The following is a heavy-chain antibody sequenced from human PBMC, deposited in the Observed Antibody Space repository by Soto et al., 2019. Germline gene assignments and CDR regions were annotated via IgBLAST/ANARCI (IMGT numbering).Heavy chain of an antibody. CDR3: XXRXYGSGTYYRHKQYFYYAGMDV. CDR1: GGPFSSYA. CDR2: IIPMYGAA. D-gene: IGHD3-10*01. V-gene: IGHV1-69*01. Sequence: QVQLVQSGAEVKKPGSSVKVSCEASGGPFSSYAFSWVRQAPGQGLEWMGGIIPMYGAADYAQNFQGRVTITEDESRXTXXXXXXXXXXXXXXXXXXXXRXYGSGTYYRHKQYFYYAGMDVWGQGTTVTV. J-gene: IGHJ6*02.